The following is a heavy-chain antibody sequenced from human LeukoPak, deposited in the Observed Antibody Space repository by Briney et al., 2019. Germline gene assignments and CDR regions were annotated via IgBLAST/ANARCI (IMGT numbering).Heavy chain of an antibody. J-gene: IGHJ4*02. CDR1: VFTFSSYS. V-gene: IGHV3-48*01. Sequence: GGSLRLSCAASVFTFSSYSMNWVRQPPGKGLEWVSYIRSSSTIYYADSVKGRFTISRDNAKNALYLQVNSLRAEDTAVYYCASDGDLSDYWGQGTLVTVSS. CDR3: ASDGDLSDY. CDR2: IRSSSTI. D-gene: IGHD2-21*01.